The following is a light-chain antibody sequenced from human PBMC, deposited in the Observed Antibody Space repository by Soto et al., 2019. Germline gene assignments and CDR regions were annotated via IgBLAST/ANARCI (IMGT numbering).Light chain of an antibody. CDR1: SSDVGGYNY. CDR3: ISYTTSAARV. CDR2: EVT. Sequence: QSALTQPASVSGSPGQSITISCTGTSSDVGGYNYVSWYQQYPGKPPKLMIYEVTNRPSGISDRFSGSKSGNTASLTISGLQAEDEADYYCISYTTSAARVFGGGTKVTVL. V-gene: IGLV2-14*01. J-gene: IGLJ3*02.